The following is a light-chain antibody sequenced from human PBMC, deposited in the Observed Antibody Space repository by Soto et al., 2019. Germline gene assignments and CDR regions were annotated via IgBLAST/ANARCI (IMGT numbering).Light chain of an antibody. CDR2: EVT. J-gene: IGLJ1*01. CDR3: SSFTGISPSLFV. V-gene: IGLV2-23*02. Sequence: QSALTQPASVSGSPGQSITISCTGTSRDIGTSNLVSWYQQYPGKAPKLMIYEVTKRPSGISYRFSGSKSGNTASLTISGLQPEDEADYYCSSFTGISPSLFVSGPGTKVTVL. CDR1: SRDIGTSNL.